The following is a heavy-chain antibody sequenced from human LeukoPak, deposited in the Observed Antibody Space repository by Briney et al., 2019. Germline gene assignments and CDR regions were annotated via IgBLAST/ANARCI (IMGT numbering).Heavy chain of an antibody. CDR2: MYYSGST. V-gene: IGHV4-59*01. CDR3: ARENGYKYDY. J-gene: IGHJ4*02. D-gene: IGHD5-24*01. Sequence: KASETLSLTCAVYGGSFSGYYWSWIRQPPGKGLEWIGSMYYSGSTNYNPSLKSRVTISVDTSKNQFSLKLSSVTAADTAVYYCARENGYKYDYWGQGTPVTVSS. CDR1: GGSFSGYY.